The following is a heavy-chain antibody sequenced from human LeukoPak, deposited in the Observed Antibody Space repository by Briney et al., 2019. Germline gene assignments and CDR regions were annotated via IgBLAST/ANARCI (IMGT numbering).Heavy chain of an antibody. V-gene: IGHV3-30*18. Sequence: GGSLRLSCAASGFTFSSYGMHWVRQAPGKGLEWVAVISYDGSNKYYADSVKGRFPISRDNSKNTLYLQMNSLRAEDTAVYYCAKAGGRDCSGGSCYYYDYWGQGTLVTVSS. CDR2: ISYDGSNK. CDR3: AKAGGRDCSGGSCYYYDY. J-gene: IGHJ4*02. D-gene: IGHD2-15*01. CDR1: GFTFSSYG.